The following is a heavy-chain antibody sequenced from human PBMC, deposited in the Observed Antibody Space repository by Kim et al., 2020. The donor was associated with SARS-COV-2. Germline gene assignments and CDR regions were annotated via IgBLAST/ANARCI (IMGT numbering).Heavy chain of an antibody. CDR3: AKGHDRYTIHFDY. CDR2: IYSGGSST. J-gene: IGHJ4*02. CDR1: GFTFSSYA. Sequence: GGSLRLSCAASGFTFSSYAMSWVRQAPGKGLEWVSVIYSGGSSTYYADSVKGRFTISRDNSKNTLYLQMNSLRAEDTAVYYCAKGHDRYTIHFDYWGQGTLVTVSS. D-gene: IGHD3-9*01. V-gene: IGHV3-23*03.